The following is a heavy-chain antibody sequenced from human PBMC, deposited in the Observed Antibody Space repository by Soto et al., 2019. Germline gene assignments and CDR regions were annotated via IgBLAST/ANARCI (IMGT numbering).Heavy chain of an antibody. CDR3: ARRKQWLVPNEWDIVGATTIHDAFDI. CDR1: GYSFTSYW. Sequence: EVQLVQSGAEVKKPGESLKISCKGSGYSFTSYWIGWVRQMPGKGLEWMGIIYPGDSDTRYSPSFQGQVTISADKSISTAYLQWSSLKASDTAMYYCARRKQWLVPNEWDIVGATTIHDAFDIWGQGTMVTVSS. CDR2: IYPGDSDT. V-gene: IGHV5-51*03. D-gene: IGHD1-26*01. J-gene: IGHJ3*02.